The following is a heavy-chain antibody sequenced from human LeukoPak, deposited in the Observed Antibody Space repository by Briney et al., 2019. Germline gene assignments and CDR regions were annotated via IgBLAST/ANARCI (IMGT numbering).Heavy chain of an antibody. V-gene: IGHV4-39*01. CDR1: GGTISSSSYY. J-gene: IGHJ4*02. Sequence: SEALSLTCTVSGGTISSSSYYWVWMRQPPGKGLEWIGSIYYSGSTYYNPSFKSRATISVDTSKNQFSLKLSSVTAADTAVYYCASLCDFWSGYLPCDYWGQGTLVTVSS. D-gene: IGHD3-3*01. CDR2: IYYSGST. CDR3: ASLCDFWSGYLPCDY.